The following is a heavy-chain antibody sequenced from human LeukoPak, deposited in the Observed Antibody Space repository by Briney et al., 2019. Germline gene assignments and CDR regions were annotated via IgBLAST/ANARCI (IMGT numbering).Heavy chain of an antibody. CDR1: GYTFTSYD. CDR3: ARAGYDFWSGYYFVYYYYMDV. V-gene: IGHV1-8*03. J-gene: IGHJ6*03. CDR2: MNPNSGNT. D-gene: IGHD3-3*01. Sequence: GESLKISCKGSGYTFTSYDINWVRQATGQGLEWMGWMNPNSGNTGYAQKFQGRVTITRNTSISTAYMELSSLRSEDTAVYYCARAGYDFWSGYYFVYYYYMDVWGKGTTVTVSS.